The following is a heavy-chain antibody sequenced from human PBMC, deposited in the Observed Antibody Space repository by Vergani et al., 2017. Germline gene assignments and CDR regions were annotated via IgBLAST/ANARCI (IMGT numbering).Heavy chain of an antibody. CDR3: AKEGVEKDAFDI. V-gene: IGHV3-9*01. D-gene: IGHD3-3*01. CDR1: GFTFDDYA. Sequence: EVQLVESGGGSVQPGRSLRLSCAASGFTFDDYAMHWVRQAPGKGLEWVSGISWNSGSIGYADSVKGRFTISRDNAKNSLYLQMNSLRAEDTALYYCAKEGVEKDAFDIWGQGTMVTVSS. J-gene: IGHJ3*02. CDR2: ISWNSGSI.